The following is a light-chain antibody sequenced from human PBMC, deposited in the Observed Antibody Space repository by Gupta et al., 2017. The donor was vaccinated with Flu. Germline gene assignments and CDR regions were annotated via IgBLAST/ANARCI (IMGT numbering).Light chain of an antibody. CDR2: AAS. Sequence: IVLTQSPATLSLSLGDTATLSCRASQSVSSYLAWYQHKPDIAPRPFIYAASNWHTGIPARLSGCGCGTYFTLTISSLGPEEFAVYYCQQSSNWNPMGITFGPGTKVEIK. CDR3: QQSSNWNPMGIT. CDR1: QSVSSY. J-gene: IGKJ3*01. V-gene: IGKV3D-11*02.